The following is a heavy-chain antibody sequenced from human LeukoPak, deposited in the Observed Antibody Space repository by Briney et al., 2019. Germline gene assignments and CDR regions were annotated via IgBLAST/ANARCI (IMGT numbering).Heavy chain of an antibody. Sequence: SVKVSCKASGGTFSSYAISWVRQAPGQGLEWMGGIIPIFGTANYAQKFQGRVTITTDESTSTAYMELSSLRSEDTAVYYCARVGGIAAADDYYYYMDVWGKGTTVTVSS. D-gene: IGHD6-13*01. CDR1: GGTFSSYA. J-gene: IGHJ6*03. CDR2: IIPIFGTA. CDR3: ARVGGIAAADDYYYYMDV. V-gene: IGHV1-69*05.